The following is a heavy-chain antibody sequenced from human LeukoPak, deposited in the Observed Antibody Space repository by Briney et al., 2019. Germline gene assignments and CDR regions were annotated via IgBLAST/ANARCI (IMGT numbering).Heavy chain of an antibody. CDR2: ISYDGSNK. CDR1: GFTFSSYG. Sequence: GRSLRLSCAASGFTFSSYGMHWVRQAPGKGLEWVAVISYDGSNKYYANSVKGRFTISRDNSKNTLYLQMNSLRAEDTAVYYCAKGIVVVPAANDAFDIWGQGTMVTVSS. D-gene: IGHD2-2*01. J-gene: IGHJ3*02. CDR3: AKGIVVVPAANDAFDI. V-gene: IGHV3-30*18.